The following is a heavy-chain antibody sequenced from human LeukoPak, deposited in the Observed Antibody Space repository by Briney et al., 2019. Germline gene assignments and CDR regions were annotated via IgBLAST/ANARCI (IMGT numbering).Heavy chain of an antibody. Sequence: GASVKVSCKASGYTFTSYGISWVRQAPGRGLEWMGWISAYNGNTNCAQKLQGRVTMTTDTSTSTAYMELRSLRSDDTAVYYCARSPSYYYGSGSEFWGQGTLVTVSS. V-gene: IGHV1-18*01. D-gene: IGHD3-10*01. J-gene: IGHJ4*02. CDR2: ISAYNGNT. CDR1: GYTFTSYG. CDR3: ARSPSYYYGSGSEF.